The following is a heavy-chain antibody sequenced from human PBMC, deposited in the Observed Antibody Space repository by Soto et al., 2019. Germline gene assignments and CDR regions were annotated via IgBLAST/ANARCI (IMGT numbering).Heavy chain of an antibody. D-gene: IGHD6-13*01. V-gene: IGHV3-30*18. CDR2: ISYDGSNK. J-gene: IGHJ4*02. CDR3: AKGWEAAGFDY. CDR1: GFTFSSYG. Sequence: QVQLVESGGGVVQPGRSLRLSCAACGFTFSSYGMHWVRQAPGKGLEWVAVISYDGSNKYYADSVKGRFTISRDNSKNTLYLQMNSLRAEDTAVYYCAKGWEAAGFDYWGQGTLVTVSS.